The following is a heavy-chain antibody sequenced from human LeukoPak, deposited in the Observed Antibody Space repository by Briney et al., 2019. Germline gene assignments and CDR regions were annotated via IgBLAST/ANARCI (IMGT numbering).Heavy chain of an antibody. Sequence: GGSLRLSCAASGFIFSRSAMSWVRQTPGKGLEWVSAISGSGATTHYADSVKGRLTISRDNSRNTLFLQMNSLRAEDTALYYCATRPTPRDRDYWGQGTLVTVSS. CDR1: GFIFSRSA. CDR3: ATRPTPRDRDY. D-gene: IGHD5-24*01. CDR2: ISGSGATT. V-gene: IGHV3-23*01. J-gene: IGHJ4*02.